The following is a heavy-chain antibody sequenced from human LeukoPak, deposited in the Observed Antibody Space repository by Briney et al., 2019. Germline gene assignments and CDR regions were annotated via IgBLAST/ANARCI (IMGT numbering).Heavy chain of an antibody. J-gene: IGHJ4*02. D-gene: IGHD2-2*01. CDR2: ISSSSSTI. Sequence: GGSLRLSCAASGFTFSSYSMNWVRQAPGKGLEWVSYISSSSSTIYYADSVKGRFTISRDNSKNTLYLQMNSLRAEDTAVYYCAKDSIVVVPAAIGYWGQGTLVTVSS. V-gene: IGHV3-48*01. CDR3: AKDSIVVVPAAIGY. CDR1: GFTFSSYS.